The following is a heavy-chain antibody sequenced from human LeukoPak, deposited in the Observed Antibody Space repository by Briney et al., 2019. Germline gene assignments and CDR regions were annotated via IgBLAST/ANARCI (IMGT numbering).Heavy chain of an antibody. CDR2: IYYSGST. CDR3: VRGKKYYYDSSGYTYFDY. CDR1: GVSFSGYY. D-gene: IGHD3-22*01. J-gene: IGHJ4*02. V-gene: IGHV4-30-4*08. Sequence: PSETLSLTCAVYGVSFSGYYWSWIRQPPGKGLERIGYIYYSGSTYYNPSLKSRVTISVDTSKNQFSLKLSSVTAADTAVYYCVRGKKYYYDSSGYTYFDYWGQGTLVTVSS.